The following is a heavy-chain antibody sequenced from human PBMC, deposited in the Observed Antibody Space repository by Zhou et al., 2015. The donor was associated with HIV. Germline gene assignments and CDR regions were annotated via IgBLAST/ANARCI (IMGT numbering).Heavy chain of an antibody. CDR1: GYIFTAYY. D-gene: IGHD6-19*01. Sequence: QVQLVQSGAEVKKPGASVKVSCKASGYIFTAYYIHWVRQAPGQGLEWMGWMDPNSGGTKYAQKFQGRVTMTRDTSITTAYMELTRLRSDDTAVYYCAADRDDEEVAVDPGLRYYYDMDVVGTRDHGHRLL. V-gene: IGHV1-2*02. CDR3: AADRDDEEVAVDPGLRYYYDMDV. J-gene: IGHJ6*01. CDR2: MDPNSGGT.